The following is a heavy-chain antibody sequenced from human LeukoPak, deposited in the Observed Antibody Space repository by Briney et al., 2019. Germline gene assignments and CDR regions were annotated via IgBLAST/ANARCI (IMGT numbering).Heavy chain of an antibody. CDR1: GFIFSDYY. V-gene: IGHV3-23*01. D-gene: IGHD6-13*01. J-gene: IGHJ3*02. CDR3: AKRADSSSWTAFDI. Sequence: PGGSLRLSCAASGFIFSDYYMSWIRQAPGKGLEWVSAISGSGGSTYYADSVKGRFTISGDNSKNTLYLQMNSLRAEDTALYYCAKRADSSSWTAFDIWGQGTMVTVSS. CDR2: ISGSGGST.